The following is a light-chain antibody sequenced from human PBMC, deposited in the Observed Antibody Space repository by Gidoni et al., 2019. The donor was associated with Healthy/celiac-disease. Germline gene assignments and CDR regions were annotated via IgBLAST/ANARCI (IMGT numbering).Light chain of an antibody. Sequence: DIQMTQSPSSLSASVGDRVTITCRASQSISSYLNWYQQKPGKAPKLLIYAASSLQSGVPSRFSGTLTISSLQPEDFATYYGQQSYSRDTFGQGTKLEIK. J-gene: IGKJ2*01. V-gene: IGKV1-39*01. CDR1: QSISSY. CDR2: AAS. CDR3: QQSYSRDT.